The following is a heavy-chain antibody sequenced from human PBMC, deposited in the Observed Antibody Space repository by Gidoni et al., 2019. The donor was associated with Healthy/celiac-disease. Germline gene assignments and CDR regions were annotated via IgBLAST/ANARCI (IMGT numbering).Heavy chain of an antibody. D-gene: IGHD5-18*01. CDR3: ARDEGLGYSYGYVDY. J-gene: IGHJ4*02. CDR2: ISYYGSNK. CDR1: GFTFSSYA. V-gene: IGHV3-30-3*01. Sequence: QVQLVESGGGVVQPGRSLRLSCAASGFTFSSYAMHWVRQAPGKGLEWVAVISYYGSNKYYADSVKGRFTISRDNSKNTLYLQMNSLRAEDTAVYYCARDEGLGYSYGYVDYWGQGTLVTVSS.